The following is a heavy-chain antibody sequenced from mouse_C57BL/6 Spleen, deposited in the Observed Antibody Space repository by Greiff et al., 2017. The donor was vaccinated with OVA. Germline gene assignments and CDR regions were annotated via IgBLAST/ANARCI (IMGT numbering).Heavy chain of an antibody. CDR1: GYSITSGYY. D-gene: IGHD4-1*01. CDR3: ARDGELGFDAMDD. J-gene: IGHJ4*01. CDR2: ISYDGSN. V-gene: IGHV3-6*01. Sequence: EVKLQESGPGLVKPSQSLSLTCSVTGYSITSGYYWNCIRQFPGNKLEWMGYISYDGSNNYNPSLKNRISITRDTSKNQCFLKLNAVTTEDTATDYGARDGELGFDAMDDWGQGTSVTVSS.